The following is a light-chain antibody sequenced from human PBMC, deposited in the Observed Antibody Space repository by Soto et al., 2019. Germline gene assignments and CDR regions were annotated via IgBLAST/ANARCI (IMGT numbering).Light chain of an antibody. CDR2: GAS. CDR3: QQYYNPWT. J-gene: IGKJ1*01. V-gene: IGKV3-15*01. Sequence: EIVMTQSPATLSVSPGERATLSCRASQSVSSNLAWYQQKPGQAPRLLIYGASTRATGIPARFSGSGSGTEFTLTISSLQSEDFAVYYCQQYYNPWTFGQGTKVEIK. CDR1: QSVSSN.